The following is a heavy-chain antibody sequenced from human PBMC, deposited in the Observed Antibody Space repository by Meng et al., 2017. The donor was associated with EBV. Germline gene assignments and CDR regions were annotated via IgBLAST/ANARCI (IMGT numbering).Heavy chain of an antibody. CDR1: GYTFTSYD. Sequence: LGQSGAEGRKPGATVKGSCKDSGYTFTSYDINWVRQATGQGLEWMGWMNPNSGNTGYAQKFQGRVTMTRNTSISTAYMELSSLRSEDTAVYYCARGVGTIFGVVIKNWFDPWGQGTLVTVSS. J-gene: IGHJ5*02. CDR2: MNPNSGNT. V-gene: IGHV1-8*01. D-gene: IGHD3-3*01. CDR3: ARGVGTIFGVVIKNWFDP.